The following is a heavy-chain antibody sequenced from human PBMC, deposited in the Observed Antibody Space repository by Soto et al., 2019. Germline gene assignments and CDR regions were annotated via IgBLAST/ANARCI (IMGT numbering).Heavy chain of an antibody. V-gene: IGHV3-23*01. J-gene: IGHJ3*02. CDR3: AKGYRYYYDSRGYYDAAFDI. CDR2: ISGSGGST. CDR1: GFTFSSYA. Sequence: PGGSLRLSCAASGFTFSSYAMSWVRQAPGKGLEWVSAISGSGGSTYYADSVKGRFTISRDNSKNTLYLQMNSLRAEDTAVYYCAKGYRYYYDSRGYYDAAFDIWGQGTMVTVSS. D-gene: IGHD3-22*01.